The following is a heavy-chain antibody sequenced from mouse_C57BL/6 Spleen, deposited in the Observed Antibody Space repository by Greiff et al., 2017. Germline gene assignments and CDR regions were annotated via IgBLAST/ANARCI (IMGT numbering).Heavy chain of an antibody. V-gene: IGHV1-80*01. D-gene: IGHD2-1*01. CDR1: GYAFSSYW. J-gene: IGHJ4*01. CDR3: AREGGNSSYYYAMDY. CDR2: IYPGDGDT. Sequence: VKLQESGAELVKPGASVKISCKASGYAFSSYWMNWVKQRPGKGLEWIGQIYPGDGDTNYNGKFKGKATLTADKSSSTAYMQLSSLTSEDSAVYFCAREGGNSSYYYAMDYWGQGTSVTVSS.